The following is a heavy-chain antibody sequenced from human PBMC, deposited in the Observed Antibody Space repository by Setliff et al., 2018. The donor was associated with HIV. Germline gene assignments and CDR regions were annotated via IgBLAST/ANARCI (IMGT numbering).Heavy chain of an antibody. V-gene: IGHV4-39*07. CDR2: IYHSGST. J-gene: IGHJ2*01. CDR1: GGSISSRNFY. D-gene: IGHD3-10*01. Sequence: LSLTCTVSGGSISSRNFYWGWIRQPPGKGLEWIGSIYHSGSTYYNPSLKSRVTISVDTSKNQFSLKLSSVTAADTAVYYCARDPYGITTRDWYFDLWGRGTLVTVSS. CDR3: ARDPYGITTRDWYFDL.